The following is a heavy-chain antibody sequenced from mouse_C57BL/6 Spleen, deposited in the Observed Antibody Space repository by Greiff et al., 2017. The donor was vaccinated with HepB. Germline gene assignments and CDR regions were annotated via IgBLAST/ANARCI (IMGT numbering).Heavy chain of an antibody. CDR3: SRSPGYGSNYWYFDV. V-gene: IGHV1-69*01. CDR1: GYTFTSYW. D-gene: IGHD1-1*01. J-gene: IGHJ1*03. CDR2: IDPSDSYT. Sequence: VQLQQPGAELVMPGASVKLSCKASGYTFTSYWMHWVKQRPGQGLEWIGEIDPSDSYTNYNQKFKGKSTLTVDKSSSTAYMQLSSLTSEDSAVYYCSRSPGYGSNYWYFDVWGTGTTVTVSS.